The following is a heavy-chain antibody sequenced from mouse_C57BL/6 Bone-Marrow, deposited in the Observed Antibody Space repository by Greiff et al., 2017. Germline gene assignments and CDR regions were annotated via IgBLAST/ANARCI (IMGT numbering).Heavy chain of an antibody. CDR3: ARQSSGGFAY. V-gene: IGHV5-6*01. CDR1: EFTFSSYG. Sequence: VQLQESGGDLVKPGGSLKLSCAASEFTFSSYGMSWVRQTPDKRLEWVATISSGGSYTYYPDSVEGRFTISRDNAKNTLYLQMSSLKSEDTAMYYCARQSSGGFAYWGQGTLVTVSA. CDR2: ISSGGSYT. J-gene: IGHJ3*01. D-gene: IGHD1-3*01.